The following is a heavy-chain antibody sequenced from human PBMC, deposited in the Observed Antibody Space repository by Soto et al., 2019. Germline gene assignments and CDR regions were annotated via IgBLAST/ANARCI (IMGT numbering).Heavy chain of an antibody. CDR1: GFTFSSYS. Sequence: GGSLRLSCAASGFTFSSYSMNWVRQAPGKGLEWVSSISSSSSYIYYADSVKGRFTISRDNAKNSLYLQMNSLRAEDKAVYYCARDMNVAICGSSRNAFDIWGQGTMVTVSS. CDR3: ARDMNVAICGSSRNAFDI. V-gene: IGHV3-21*01. J-gene: IGHJ3*02. D-gene: IGHD3-3*01. CDR2: ISSSSSYI.